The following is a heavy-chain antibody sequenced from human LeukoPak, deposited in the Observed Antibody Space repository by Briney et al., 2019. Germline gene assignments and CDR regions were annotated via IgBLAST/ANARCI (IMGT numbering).Heavy chain of an antibody. V-gene: IGHV3-21*01. CDR1: GFTFSSYS. Sequence: GGSLRLSCAASGFTFSSYSMNWVRQAPGKGLEWASSISSSSSYIYYAGSVKGRFTISRDNAKNSLYLQMNSLRAEDTAVYYCASEYCSGGSCYPTDYWGQGTLVTVSS. J-gene: IGHJ4*02. CDR2: ISSSSSYI. CDR3: ASEYCSGGSCYPTDY. D-gene: IGHD2-15*01.